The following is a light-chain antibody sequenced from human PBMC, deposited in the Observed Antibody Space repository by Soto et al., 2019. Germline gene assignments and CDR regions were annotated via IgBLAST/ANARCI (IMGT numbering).Light chain of an antibody. Sequence: DIQMTQSPSTLSASVGDRVTITCRASQSLRNWLAWYQQKPGKAPKLLIYKASSLESGVPSRFSGSGSGAEFTITINGLQPDDFATYYCQQYDTHSWTFGQGTKVEIK. J-gene: IGKJ1*01. CDR1: QSLRNW. V-gene: IGKV1-5*03. CDR2: KAS. CDR3: QQYDTHSWT.